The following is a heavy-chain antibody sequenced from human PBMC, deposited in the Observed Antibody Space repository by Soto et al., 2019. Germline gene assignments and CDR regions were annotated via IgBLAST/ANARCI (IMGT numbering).Heavy chain of an antibody. CDR2: IIPMIGAT. Sequence: QVQLVQSGSEVKKPGSSVKVSCKASGGTFSDFTLSWLRQAPGRGLEWMGGIIPMIGATNNAQKLKGRLTRTSDKSTGTVYMELNSLRSDDTAVYYCARYWSAGTLYGAFDIWGQGTEVTVSP. V-gene: IGHV1-69*06. D-gene: IGHD2-15*01. CDR1: GGTFSDFT. CDR3: ARYWSAGTLYGAFDI. J-gene: IGHJ3*02.